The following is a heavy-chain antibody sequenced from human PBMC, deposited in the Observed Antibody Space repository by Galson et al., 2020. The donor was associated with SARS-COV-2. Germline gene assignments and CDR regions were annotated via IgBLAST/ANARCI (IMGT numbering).Heavy chain of an antibody. J-gene: IGHJ6*02. Sequence: GGSLRLSCAASGFTFSSYEMNWVRQAPGKGLEWVSYISSSGSTIYSADSVKGRLTISRDNAKNSLYLQMNSLRAEDTAVYYCASLYNWNYVGYYGMDVWGQGTTVTVSS. CDR2: ISSSGSTI. V-gene: IGHV3-48*03. D-gene: IGHD1-7*01. CDR1: GFTFSSYE. CDR3: ASLYNWNYVGYYGMDV.